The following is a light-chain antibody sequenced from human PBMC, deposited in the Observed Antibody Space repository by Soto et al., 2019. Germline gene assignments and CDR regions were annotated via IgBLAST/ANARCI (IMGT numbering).Light chain of an antibody. CDR2: GAS. J-gene: IGKJ3*01. Sequence: DIQMTQSPSSLSASVGDRVTINCRASQGISYYLAWYQQKPGRVPKLLIYGASTLQSGVPPRFSGSRSVPDFTLTISSLQPEDVASYFCQKYDSAPFTFGPGTKVDIK. CDR1: QGISYY. V-gene: IGKV1-27*01. CDR3: QKYDSAPFT.